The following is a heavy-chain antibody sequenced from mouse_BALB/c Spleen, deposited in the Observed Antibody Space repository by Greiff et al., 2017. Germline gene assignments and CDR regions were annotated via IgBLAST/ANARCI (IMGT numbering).Heavy chain of an antibody. Sequence: VQLQQSGAELVRSGASVKLSCTASGFNIKDYYMHWVKQRPEQGLEWIGWIDPENGDTEYAPKFQGKATMTADTSSNTAYLQLSSLTSEDPAVYYCNEGVHYAMDYWGQGTSVTVSS. V-gene: IGHV14-4*02. J-gene: IGHJ4*01. CDR1: GFNIKDYY. CDR2: IDPENGDT. CDR3: NEGVHYAMDY.